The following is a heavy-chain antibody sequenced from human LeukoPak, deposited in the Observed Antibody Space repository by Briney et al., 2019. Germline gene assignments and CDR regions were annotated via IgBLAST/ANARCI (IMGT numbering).Heavy chain of an antibody. Sequence: GGSLRLSCAASGFTLSSYSMTWVRQAPGKGLEWVSYISSSSSTIYYADSVKGRFTISRDNAKNSLYLQMNSLRAEDTAVYYCAREPPLGYCSGGSCYSEFLFDYWGQGTLVTVSS. CDR1: GFTLSSYS. D-gene: IGHD2-15*01. V-gene: IGHV3-48*01. CDR3: AREPPLGYCSGGSCYSEFLFDY. CDR2: ISSSSSTI. J-gene: IGHJ4*02.